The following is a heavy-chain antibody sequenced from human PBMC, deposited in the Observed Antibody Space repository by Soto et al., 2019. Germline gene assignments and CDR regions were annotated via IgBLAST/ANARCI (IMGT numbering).Heavy chain of an antibody. CDR2: INAGNGNT. CDR3: ARDGIAAAGTSWFDP. V-gene: IGHV1-3*05. CDR1: GYTFTSHA. D-gene: IGHD6-13*01. Sequence: QVQLVQSGAKEKKPGASVKVSCKASGYTFTSHAMHWVRQAPGQRLEWMGWINAGNGNTKYSQKFQGRVTITTDTSASTAYMELSRLRSEDTAVYYCARDGIAAAGTSWFDPWGQGTLVTVSS. J-gene: IGHJ5*02.